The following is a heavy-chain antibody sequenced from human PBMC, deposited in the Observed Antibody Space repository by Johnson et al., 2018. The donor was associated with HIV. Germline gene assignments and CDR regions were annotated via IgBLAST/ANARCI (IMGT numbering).Heavy chain of an antibody. J-gene: IGHJ3*02. V-gene: IGHV3-74*01. CDR2: INSDGSST. Sequence: VQLVESGGGVVQPGGSLRLSCSASGFTFSDYGMHWVRQAPGKGLVWVSRINSDGSSTSYADSVKGRFTISRDNAKNTLHLQMNSLRAEDTAVYYCAREFGMIMFGGVIGTDAFDIWGQGTMVTVSS. D-gene: IGHD3-16*02. CDR3: AREFGMIMFGGVIGTDAFDI. CDR1: GFTFSDYG.